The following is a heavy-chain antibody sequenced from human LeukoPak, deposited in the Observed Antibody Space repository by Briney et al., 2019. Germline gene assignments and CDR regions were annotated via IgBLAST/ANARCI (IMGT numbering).Heavy chain of an antibody. D-gene: IGHD3-3*01. CDR3: VPSPATDFWSTYYTAH. J-gene: IGHJ4*02. V-gene: IGHV3-64D*09. CDR2: ILSNGGST. CDR1: GFTFKAYT. Sequence: TGGSLRLSCSASGFTFKAYTMHWVRQAPGRGLEYVAAILSNGGSTYYADSFRGRFTISRDNSKNTLHLQMNSLRPEDTAVYHCVPSPATDFWSTYYTAHWGQGTLVTVSS.